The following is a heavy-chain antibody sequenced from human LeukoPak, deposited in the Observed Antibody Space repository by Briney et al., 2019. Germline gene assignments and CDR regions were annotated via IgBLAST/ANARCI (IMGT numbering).Heavy chain of an antibody. V-gene: IGHV1-8*01. Sequence: ASVKVSCKASGYTFTSYDINWVRQATGQGLEWMGWMNPNSGNTGYAQKFQGRVTMTRNTSISTAYMELSSLRSEGTAVYYCAREEFGARPWVDYWGQGTLVTVSS. CDR1: GYTFTSYD. CDR3: AREEFGARPWVDY. D-gene: IGHD6-6*01. CDR2: MNPNSGNT. J-gene: IGHJ4*02.